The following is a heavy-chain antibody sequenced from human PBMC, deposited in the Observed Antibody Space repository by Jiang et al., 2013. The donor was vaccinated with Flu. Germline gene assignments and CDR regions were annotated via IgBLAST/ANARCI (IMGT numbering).Heavy chain of an antibody. J-gene: IGHJ5*02. CDR2: IYYSGST. V-gene: IGHV4-39*01. Sequence: LLKPSETLSLTCTVSGGSISSSSYYWGWIRQPPGKGLEWIGSIYYSGSTYYNPSLKSRVTISVDTSKNQFSLKLSSVTAADTAVYYCARGSLLAAAVQNATYNWFDPWGQGTLVTVSS. CDR1: GGSISSSSYY. D-gene: IGHD6-13*01. CDR3: ARGSLLAAAVQNATYNWFDP.